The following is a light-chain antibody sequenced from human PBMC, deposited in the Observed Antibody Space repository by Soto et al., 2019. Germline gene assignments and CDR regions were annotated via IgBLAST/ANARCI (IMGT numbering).Light chain of an antibody. CDR2: EVS. J-gene: IGLJ1*01. Sequence: QSAPTQPRSVSGSPGQSVTISRTGTSSDVDAYKRVSWYQQPPGSAPKLIIYEVSNRPSGVPDRFSGSKSGTTASLSISGLQAEDEADYYCYSYVGSHTWVFGTGTKVTVL. CDR3: YSYVGSHTWV. V-gene: IGLV2-18*02. CDR1: SSDVDAYKR.